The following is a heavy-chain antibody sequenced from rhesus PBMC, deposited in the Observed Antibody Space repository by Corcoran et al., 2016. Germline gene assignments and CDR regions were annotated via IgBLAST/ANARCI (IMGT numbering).Heavy chain of an antibody. CDR2: ISGSGVST. Sequence: QLQLQESGPGLVKPSETLSVTCAVSGGSISSNYWSWIRQPPGKGLEWIGRISGSGVSTDYNPSLKMLVTISTDTSKNQFSLKLRSVTAADTAVYYCARVGYSSWSGYFDLWGPGTPITISS. CDR3: ARVGYSSWSGYFDL. CDR1: GGSISSNY. J-gene: IGHJ2*01. D-gene: IGHD6-13*01. V-gene: IGHV4-173*01.